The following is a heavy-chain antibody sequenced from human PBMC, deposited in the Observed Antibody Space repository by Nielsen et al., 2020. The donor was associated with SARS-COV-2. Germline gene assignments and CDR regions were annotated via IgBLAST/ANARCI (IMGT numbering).Heavy chain of an antibody. CDR2: IYYSGST. D-gene: IGHD6-13*01. V-gene: IGHV4-61*05. Sequence: SETLSLTCTVSGGSISSSSYYWGWIRQPPGKGLEWIGYIYYSGSTNYNPSLKSRVTISVDTSKNQFSLKLSSVTAADTAVYYCARLHSSSWPLYYYYYYGMDVWGQGTTVTVSS. CDR1: GGSISSSSYY. CDR3: ARLHSSSWPLYYYYYYGMDV. J-gene: IGHJ6*02.